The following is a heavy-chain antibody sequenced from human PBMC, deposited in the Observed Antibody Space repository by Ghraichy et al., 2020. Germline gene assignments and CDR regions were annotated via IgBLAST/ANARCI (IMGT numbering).Heavy chain of an antibody. CDR2: IYTSGST. CDR3: ARDFNYYDSSGYPKYFDL. CDR1: GGSISSYY. J-gene: IGHJ2*01. Sequence: SETLSLTCTVSGGSISSYYWSWIRQPAGKGLEWIGRIYTSGSTNYNPSLKSRVTMSVDTSKNQFSLKLSSVTAADTAVYYCARDFNYYDSSGYPKYFDLWGRGTLVTVSS. V-gene: IGHV4-4*07. D-gene: IGHD3-22*01.